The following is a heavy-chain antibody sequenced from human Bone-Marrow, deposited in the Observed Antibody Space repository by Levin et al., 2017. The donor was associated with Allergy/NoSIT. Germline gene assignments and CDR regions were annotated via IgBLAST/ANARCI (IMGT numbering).Heavy chain of an antibody. CDR1: GFIFADYA. CDR2: LDGSSGKT. Sequence: SGGSLRLSCRISGFIFADYAMNWVRQAPGRGLEWVSSLDGSSGKTHYADSVKGRFTISRDNAKNSLYLQMNSLTVEDAAIYYCARDGAIFGGDNFFDYWGQGTPVTVSS. D-gene: IGHD3-3*01. CDR3: ARDGAIFGGDNFFDY. V-gene: IGHV3-21*06. J-gene: IGHJ4*02.